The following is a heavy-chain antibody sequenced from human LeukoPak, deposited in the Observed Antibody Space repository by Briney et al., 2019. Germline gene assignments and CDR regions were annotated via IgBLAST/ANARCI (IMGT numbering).Heavy chain of an antibody. D-gene: IGHD4-17*01. CDR3: AGERDYGDYVEDY. Sequence: SQTLSLTCTVSGGSISSGSYYWSWIRQPAGKGLEWIGRIYTSGSTNYNPSLKSRVTISVDTSKNQFSLKLSSVTAADTAVYYWAGERDYGDYVEDYWGQGPLVTVSS. CDR1: GGSISSGSYY. V-gene: IGHV4-61*02. J-gene: IGHJ4*02. CDR2: IYTSGST.